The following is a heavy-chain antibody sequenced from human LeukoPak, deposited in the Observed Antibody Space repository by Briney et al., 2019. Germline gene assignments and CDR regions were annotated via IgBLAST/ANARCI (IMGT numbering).Heavy chain of an antibody. CDR2: IYASGNT. J-gene: IGHJ4*02. V-gene: IGHV3-66*03. CDR1: GFTVSSNY. Sequence: GGSLRLSCAASGFTVSSNYMSWVRQAPGKGLEWVSLIYASGNTYYADSVKGRFTISRDNSKNTLYLQMNSLRAEDTAVYYCARDFGDGSYYYWGQGTLVTVSS. D-gene: IGHD1-26*01. CDR3: ARDFGDGSYYY.